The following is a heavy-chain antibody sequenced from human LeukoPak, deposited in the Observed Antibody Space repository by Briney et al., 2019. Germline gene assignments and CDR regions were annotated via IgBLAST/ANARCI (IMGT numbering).Heavy chain of an antibody. J-gene: IGHJ4*02. Sequence: PGGSLRLSCAASGFTFSSYAMHWVRQAPGKGLEWVAVISYDGSNKYYADSVKGRFTISRDNSKNTLYLQMNSLRAEDTAVYYCARGGSGRDGYNHDCWGQGTLVTVSS. V-gene: IGHV3-30*14. CDR3: ARGGSGRDGYNHDC. CDR2: ISYDGSNK. CDR1: GFTFSSYA. D-gene: IGHD5-24*01.